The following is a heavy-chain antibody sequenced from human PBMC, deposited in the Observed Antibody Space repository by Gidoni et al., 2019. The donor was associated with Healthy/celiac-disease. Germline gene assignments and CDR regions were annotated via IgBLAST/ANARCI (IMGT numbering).Heavy chain of an antibody. V-gene: IGHV1-69*01. CDR2: IIPIFGTA. Sequence: QVQLVQSGAEVKKPGSSVKVSCKASGGTFSSYAISWVRQAPGQGLEWMGGIIPIFGTANYAQKFQGRVTITADESTSTAYMELSSLRSEDTAVYYCASRDPLRDYGDWPYYYYYMDVWGKGTTVTVSS. CDR3: ASRDPLRDYGDWPYYYYYMDV. D-gene: IGHD4-17*01. CDR1: GGTFSSYA. J-gene: IGHJ6*03.